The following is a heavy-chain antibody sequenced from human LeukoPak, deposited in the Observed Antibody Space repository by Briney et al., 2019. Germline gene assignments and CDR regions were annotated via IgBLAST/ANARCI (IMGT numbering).Heavy chain of an antibody. CDR3: AGHSGYALPH. CDR1: GGSISSNW. CDR2: VHNSGTT. V-gene: IGHV4-4*02. Sequence: SGTLSLTCAVSGGSISSNWRSWVRQPPGKGLEWIGEVHNSGTTNYNPSLKSRVTISVDRSKNQFSLKLTSVTAADTAVYYCAGHSGYALPHWGQGTLVTVSA. D-gene: IGHD5-12*01. J-gene: IGHJ4*02.